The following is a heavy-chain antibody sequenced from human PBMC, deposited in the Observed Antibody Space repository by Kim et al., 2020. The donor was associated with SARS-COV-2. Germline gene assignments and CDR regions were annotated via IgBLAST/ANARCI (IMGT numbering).Heavy chain of an antibody. D-gene: IGHD1-26*01. J-gene: IGHJ4*02. V-gene: IGHV4-34*01. CDR3: ARAPTGSYCNY. Sequence: TNYNPSLKSRVTISVDTSKNQFSLKLSSVTAADTAVYYCARAPTGSYCNYWGQGTLVTVSS. CDR2: T.